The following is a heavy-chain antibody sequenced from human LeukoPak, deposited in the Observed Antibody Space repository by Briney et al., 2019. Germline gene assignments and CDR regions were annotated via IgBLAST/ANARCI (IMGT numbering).Heavy chain of an antibody. Sequence: SETLSLTCTVSGGSISSYYWSWIRQPRGKGLEWIGYIYYSGSTNYNPSLKSRVTISVDTSKNQFSLKLSSVTAADTAVYYCAREEVVSGSFDYWGQGTLVTVSS. V-gene: IGHV4-59*01. D-gene: IGHD2-15*01. CDR3: AREEVVSGSFDY. CDR2: IYYSGST. J-gene: IGHJ4*02. CDR1: GGSISSYY.